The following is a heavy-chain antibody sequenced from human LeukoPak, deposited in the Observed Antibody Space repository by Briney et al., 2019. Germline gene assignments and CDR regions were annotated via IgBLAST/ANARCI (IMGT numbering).Heavy chain of an antibody. CDR1: GFIVSSNY. Sequence: PGGSLRLSCAASGFIVSSNYMSWVRQAPGKGLEWVSLIYSSGSTYYTASVKGRFTISRDHSKNTLYLQMNSLRAEDAALYYCARGLESCSSGCCFKDWGQGTLVTVSS. D-gene: IGHD2-15*01. J-gene: IGHJ4*02. V-gene: IGHV3-53*01. CDR3: ARGLESCSSGCCFKD. CDR2: IYSSGST.